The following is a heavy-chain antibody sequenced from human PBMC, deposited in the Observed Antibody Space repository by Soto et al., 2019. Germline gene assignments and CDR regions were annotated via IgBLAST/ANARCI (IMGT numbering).Heavy chain of an antibody. J-gene: IGHJ6*02. CDR3: AREHAWGATTYYYNGMDV. CDR1: GASISSYY. Sequence: ETLSLTCTVPGASISSYYWSWIRQPAGKGLEWIGRIYTSGSTNYNPSLKSRVTMSVDTSKNQFSLKLSSVTAADTAVYYCAREHAWGATTYYYNGMDVWGQGTTVTVSS. D-gene: IGHD5-12*01. CDR2: IYTSGST. V-gene: IGHV4-4*07.